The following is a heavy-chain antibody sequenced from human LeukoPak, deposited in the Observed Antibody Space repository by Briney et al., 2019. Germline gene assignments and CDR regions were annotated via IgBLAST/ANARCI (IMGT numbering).Heavy chain of an antibody. V-gene: IGHV1-18*01. D-gene: IGHD3-22*01. CDR1: GYTFTSYG. CDR3: ARGRYYYDSSGPLTY. J-gene: IGHJ4*02. Sequence: ASVKVSCKASGYTFTSYGISWARQAPGQGLEWMGWISAYNGNTNYAQKLQGRVTMTTDTSTSTAYMELRSLRSDDTAVYCCARGRYYYDSSGPLTYWGQGTLVTVSS. CDR2: ISAYNGNT.